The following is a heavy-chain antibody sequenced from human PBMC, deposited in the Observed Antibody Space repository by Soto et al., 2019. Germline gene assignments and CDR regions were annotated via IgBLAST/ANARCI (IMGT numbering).Heavy chain of an antibody. Sequence: ASVKVSCKTSGYTFSGFYTHWVRQAPGQGLESMGWIYPDSGGTDYAQKFQGRVTMTRDTSISTAYMELSRLRSDDKAVYYCSVNGVSEVDYWGQVTLVTVSS. V-gene: IGHV1-2*02. CDR2: IYPDSGGT. CDR1: GYTFSGFY. D-gene: IGHD2-8*01. J-gene: IGHJ4*02. CDR3: SVNGVSEVDY.